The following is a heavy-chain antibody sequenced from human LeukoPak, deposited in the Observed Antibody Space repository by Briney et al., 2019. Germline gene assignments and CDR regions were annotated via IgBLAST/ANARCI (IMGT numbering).Heavy chain of an antibody. Sequence: SEALSLTCAVYGGSFSGYYWSWIRQPPGKGLEWIGEINHSGSTNYNPSLKGRVTISVDTSKNQFSLKLSSVTAADTAVYYCAKVRGAGSYYIRKDNWFDPWGQGTLVTVS. J-gene: IGHJ5*02. CDR3: AKVRGAGSYYIRKDNWFDP. CDR2: INHSGST. V-gene: IGHV4-34*01. CDR1: GGSFSGYY. D-gene: IGHD3-10*01.